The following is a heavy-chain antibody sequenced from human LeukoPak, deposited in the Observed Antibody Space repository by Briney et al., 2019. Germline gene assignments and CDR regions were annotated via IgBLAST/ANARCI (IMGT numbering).Heavy chain of an antibody. CDR1: GGSISSSNW. CDR3: ARAPVAGRRLGGSFDY. D-gene: IGHD6-19*01. J-gene: IGHJ4*02. V-gene: IGHV4-4*02. Sequence: SETLSLTCAVSGGSISSSNWWSWVRQPPGKGLEWIGEIYHSGSTNYNPSLKSRVTISVDKSKNQFSLKLSSVTAADTAVYYCARAPVAGRRLGGSFDYWGQGTLVTVSS. CDR2: IYHSGST.